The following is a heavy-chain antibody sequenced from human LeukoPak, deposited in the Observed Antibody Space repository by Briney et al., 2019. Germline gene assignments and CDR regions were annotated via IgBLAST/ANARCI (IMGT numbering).Heavy chain of an antibody. Sequence: ASVKVSCKASGYTFTNYGITWVRQAPGQGLEWMGWINAYNGYTNYPQKMKDRVSVTTDTSTRTAYMELRNLRSDDTAVYYCARGRGSSDWYYCDNWGQGALVTVSS. D-gene: IGHD6-19*01. CDR2: INAYNGYT. J-gene: IGHJ4*02. CDR3: ARGRGSSDWYYCDN. V-gene: IGHV1-18*01. CDR1: GYTFTNYG.